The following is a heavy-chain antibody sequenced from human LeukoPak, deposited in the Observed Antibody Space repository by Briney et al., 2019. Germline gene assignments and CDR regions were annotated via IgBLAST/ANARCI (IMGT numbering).Heavy chain of an antibody. CDR1: DGSISGSNW. Sequence: SGTLSLTCTVSDGSISGSNWWSWVRQPPGKGLEWIGEIFLGGSTNYNPSLKSRVTISIDKSKNQFSLKLNSVTAADTAVYYCARWSGPPGYSSSWYKGPFDNWGQGTLVTVSS. CDR3: ARWSGPPGYSSSWYKGPFDN. D-gene: IGHD6-13*01. V-gene: IGHV4-4*02. CDR2: IFLGGST. J-gene: IGHJ4*02.